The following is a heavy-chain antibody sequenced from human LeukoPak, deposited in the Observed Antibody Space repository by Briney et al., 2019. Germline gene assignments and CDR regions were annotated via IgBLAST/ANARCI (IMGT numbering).Heavy chain of an antibody. Sequence: GGSLRLSCAASGFTFSSYAMHWVRQAPGKGLEWVAVISYDGSNKYYADSVKGRFTNSRDNSKNTLYLQMNSLRAEDTAVYYCARGQRTSWYTNFDYWGQGTLVTVSS. D-gene: IGHD6-13*01. CDR2: ISYDGSNK. J-gene: IGHJ4*02. CDR1: GFTFSSYA. CDR3: ARGQRTSWYTNFDY. V-gene: IGHV3-30-3*01.